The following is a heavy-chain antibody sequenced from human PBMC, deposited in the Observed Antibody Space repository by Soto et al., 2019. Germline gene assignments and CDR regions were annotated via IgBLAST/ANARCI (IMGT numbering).Heavy chain of an antibody. D-gene: IGHD1-26*01. CDR1: GGSISSNNW. Sequence: SETLSLTCAVSGGSISSNNWWSWVRQPPGKGLEWIGEIYHSGMTNYNPSLKSRVTMSVDTSKNQFSLKLTSVTAVDTAVYYCARREIQGPIDYWGQGTPVTVSS. CDR2: IYHSGMT. J-gene: IGHJ4*02. CDR3: ARREIQGPIDY. V-gene: IGHV4-4*02.